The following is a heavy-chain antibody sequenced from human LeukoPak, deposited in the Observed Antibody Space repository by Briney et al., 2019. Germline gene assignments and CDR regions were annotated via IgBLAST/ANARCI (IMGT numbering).Heavy chain of an antibody. V-gene: IGHV4-34*01. Sequence: KSSETLSLTCTVYGGSFSGHCWSWIRQPPGKGLEWIGEINHSGSTSYNPSLKSRVTISVDTSKDQFSLKLTSVTAADTAVYYCTRGKPETVFDNWGQGTLVTVSS. J-gene: IGHJ4*02. CDR3: TRGKPETVFDN. CDR2: INHSGST. D-gene: IGHD2-21*02. CDR1: GGSFSGHC.